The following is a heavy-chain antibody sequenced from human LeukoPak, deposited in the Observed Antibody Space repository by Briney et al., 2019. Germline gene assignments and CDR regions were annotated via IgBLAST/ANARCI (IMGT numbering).Heavy chain of an antibody. CDR3: ATKKYTGSFYAF. CDR1: GYSSSDYY. V-gene: IGHV1-2*02. Sequence: ASVKVSCKASGYSSSDYYIYWVRQAPGQGLEWMGWIKPKSGDTNYVQKFEGRVTMTSDASISTAYMELSSLRSDDTAVYYCATKKYTGSFYAFWGQGTLVTVSS. D-gene: IGHD1-26*01. CDR2: IKPKSGDT. J-gene: IGHJ4*02.